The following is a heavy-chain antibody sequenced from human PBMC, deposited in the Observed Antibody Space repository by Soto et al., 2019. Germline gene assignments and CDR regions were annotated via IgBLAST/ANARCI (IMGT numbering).Heavy chain of an antibody. J-gene: IGHJ4*02. V-gene: IGHV3-23*01. CDR3: ANHLWFGEFDY. CDR2: ISGSGGST. CDR1: GFTFSSYA. Sequence: EVQLLEAGGGLVQPGGSLRLSCAASGFTFSSYAMSWVRQAPGRGLEWVSAISGSGGSTYYADSVKGRFTISRDNSKNTLYLQMNSLRAEDTAVYYCANHLWFGEFDYWGQGTLVTVSS. D-gene: IGHD3-10*01.